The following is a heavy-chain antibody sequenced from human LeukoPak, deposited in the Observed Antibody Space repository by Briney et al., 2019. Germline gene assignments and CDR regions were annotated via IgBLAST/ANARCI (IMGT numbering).Heavy chain of an antibody. Sequence: GGSLRLSCAASGFTFSSYAMSWVRQAPGKGLEWVSAISGSGGSTYYADSVKGRFTISRDNSKNTLYPQMNSLRAEDTAVYYCAKGSYYGSGSIGYYFDYWGQGTLVTVSS. CDR3: AKGSYYGSGSIGYYFDY. CDR2: ISGSGGST. J-gene: IGHJ4*02. V-gene: IGHV3-23*01. D-gene: IGHD3-10*01. CDR1: GFTFSSYA.